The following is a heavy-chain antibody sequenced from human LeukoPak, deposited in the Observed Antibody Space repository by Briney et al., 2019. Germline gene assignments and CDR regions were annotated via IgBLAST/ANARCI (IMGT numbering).Heavy chain of an antibody. Sequence: EPGGSLRLSCAASGFTFTSYWIHWVRQAPGKGLVWVSRIKGDESSTNYADSVKGRFTISRDNAKNTVYLHMNSLRVEDAAVYYCARGIKNYYGVDVWGQGTTVTVSS. CDR1: GFTFTSYW. J-gene: IGHJ6*02. V-gene: IGHV3-74*01. CDR2: IKGDESST. CDR3: ARGIKNYYGVDV. D-gene: IGHD2-15*01.